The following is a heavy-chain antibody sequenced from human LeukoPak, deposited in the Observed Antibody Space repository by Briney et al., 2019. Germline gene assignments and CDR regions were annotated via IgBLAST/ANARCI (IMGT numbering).Heavy chain of an antibody. Sequence: GRSLRLYCAASGFTFSSYSMKWVRQAPGKGLEWVSSIRSSSRYIYYADSVKGRFNISRDNPKISLNLQTNSLRAEGTAVYYCARETDNTWAYAFDIWGQGTMVTVSS. CDR2: IRSSSRYI. D-gene: IGHD1-14*01. J-gene: IGHJ3*02. CDR3: ARETDNTWAYAFDI. CDR1: GFTFSSYS. V-gene: IGHV3-21*01.